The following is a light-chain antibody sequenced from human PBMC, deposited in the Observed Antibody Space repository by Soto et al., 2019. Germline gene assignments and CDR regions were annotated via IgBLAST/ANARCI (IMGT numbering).Light chain of an antibody. CDR1: QSISTW. J-gene: IGKJ5*01. CDR3: QQYNTYST. Sequence: DIQLTQSPSTLSASVGDRVSITCRASQSISTWLAWYQQKPGKAPKLLIFDASGLESGVPSRFSGSGSGTEFTLTISSLQPDDFATYYCQQYNTYSTFGQGTRLEI. CDR2: DAS. V-gene: IGKV1-5*01.